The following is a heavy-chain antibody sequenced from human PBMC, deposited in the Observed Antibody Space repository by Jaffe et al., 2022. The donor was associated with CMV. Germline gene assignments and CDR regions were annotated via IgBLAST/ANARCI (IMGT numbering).Heavy chain of an antibody. CDR3: ARDSRHYGSGSYFSYYYYGMDV. CDR2: INSDGSST. D-gene: IGHD3-10*01. CDR1: GFTFSSYW. J-gene: IGHJ6*02. Sequence: EVQLVESGGGLVQPGGSLRLSCAASGFTFSSYWMHWVRQAPGKGLVWVSRINSDGSSTSYADSVKGRFTISRDNAKNTLYLQMNSLRAEDTAVYYCARDSRHYGSGSYFSYYYYGMDVWGQGTTVTVSS. V-gene: IGHV3-74*01.